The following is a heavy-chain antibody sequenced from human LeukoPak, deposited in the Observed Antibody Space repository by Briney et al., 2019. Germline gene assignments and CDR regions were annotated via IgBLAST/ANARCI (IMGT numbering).Heavy chain of an antibody. CDR1: GGSISAYY. V-gene: IGHV4-59*01. J-gene: IGHJ4*02. CDR2: IYNSGSV. Sequence: TSETLSLTCTVSGGSISAYYWSWIRQPPGKGLEWLGYIYNSGSVNYNPSLQSRVTILIDTSKKQFSLKVSSVTAADTAVYYCAREAAVGTGGFDYWGQGTLVTVSS. CDR3: AREAAVGTGGFDY. D-gene: IGHD6-13*01.